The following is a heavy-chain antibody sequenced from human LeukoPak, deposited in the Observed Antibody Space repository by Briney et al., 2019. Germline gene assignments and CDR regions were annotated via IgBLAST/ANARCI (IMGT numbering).Heavy chain of an antibody. CDR1: GGSFSGYY. J-gene: IGHJ4*02. CDR3: ARGGWKYYDFWSGVYYFDY. V-gene: IGHV4-34*01. CDR2: INHSGST. D-gene: IGHD3-3*01. Sequence: PSETLSLTCAVYGGSFSGYYWSWIRQPPGKGLEWIGEINHSGSTNYNPSPKSRVTISVDTSKNQFSLKLSSVTAADTAVYYCARGGWKYYDFWSGVYYFDYWGQGTLVTVSS.